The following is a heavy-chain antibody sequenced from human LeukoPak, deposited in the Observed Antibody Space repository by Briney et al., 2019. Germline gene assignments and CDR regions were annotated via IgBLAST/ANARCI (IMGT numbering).Heavy chain of an antibody. V-gene: IGHV3-30*03. D-gene: IGHD2-2*01. CDR2: ISYDGSNK. CDR3: ATGDIVVVPAATF. J-gene: IGHJ4*02. CDR1: GFTFSSYA. Sequence: GGSLRLSCAASGFTFSSYAMSWVRQAPGKGLEWVAVISYDGSNKYYADSVKGRFTISRDNSKNTLYLQMNSLRAEDTAVYYCATGDIVVVPAATFWGQGTLVTVSS.